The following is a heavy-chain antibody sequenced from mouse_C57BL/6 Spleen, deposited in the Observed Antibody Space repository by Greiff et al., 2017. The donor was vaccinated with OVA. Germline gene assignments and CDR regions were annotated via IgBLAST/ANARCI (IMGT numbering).Heavy chain of an antibody. CDR1: GYTFTSCW. CDR3: ARLTAQATGSYYFDY. J-gene: IGHJ2*01. CDR2: IDPSDSYT. Sequence: QVQLQQSGAELVRPGTSVKLSCKASGYTFTSCWMHWVKQRPGQGLEWIGVIDPSDSYTNYNQKFKGKATLTVDTSSSTAYMQLSSLTSEDSAVYYCARLTAQATGSYYFDYWGQGTTLTVSS. V-gene: IGHV1-59*01. D-gene: IGHD3-2*02.